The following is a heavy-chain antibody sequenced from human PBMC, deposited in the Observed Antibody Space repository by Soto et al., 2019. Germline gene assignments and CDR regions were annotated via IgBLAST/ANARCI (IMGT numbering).Heavy chain of an antibody. CDR2: MNPNSGNT. V-gene: IGHV1-8*01. D-gene: IGHD6-13*01. CDR1: GYTFTSYD. Sequence: ASVKVSCKASGYTFTSYDINWVRQATGQGLEWMGWMNPNSGNTGYAQKFQGRVTMTRNTSISTAYMELSSLRSEDTAVYYCARGTHYSSSSPYYYYMDVWGKGTTVTVSS. J-gene: IGHJ6*03. CDR3: ARGTHYSSSSPYYYYMDV.